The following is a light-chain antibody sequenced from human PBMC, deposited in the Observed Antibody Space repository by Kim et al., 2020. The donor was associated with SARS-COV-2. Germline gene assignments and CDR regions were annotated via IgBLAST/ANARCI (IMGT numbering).Light chain of an antibody. V-gene: IGKV4-1*01. Sequence: ATINCKSSQSVLYSSNNKNYLAWYQQKPGQPPKLLIYWASTRESGVPDRFSGSGSGTDFTLTISSLQAEDVAVYYCQQYYSTPRLTFGGGTKVDI. CDR3: QQYYSTPRLT. CDR2: WAS. J-gene: IGKJ4*01. CDR1: QSVLYSSNNKNY.